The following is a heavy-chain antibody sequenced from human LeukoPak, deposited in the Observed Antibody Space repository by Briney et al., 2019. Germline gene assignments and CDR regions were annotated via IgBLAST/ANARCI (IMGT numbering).Heavy chain of an antibody. V-gene: IGHV3-9*01. CDR3: AKESPDYGDQWGGYSWFDP. CDR2: ISWNSGSI. J-gene: IGHJ5*02. D-gene: IGHD4/OR15-4a*01. Sequence: GGSLRLSCAASGFTFDDYAMHWVRQAPGKGLEWVSGISWNSGSIGYADSVKGRFTISRDNAKNSLYLQMNSLRPGDTAVYYCAKESPDYGDQWGGYSWFDPWGQGTPVTVSS. CDR1: GFTFDDYA.